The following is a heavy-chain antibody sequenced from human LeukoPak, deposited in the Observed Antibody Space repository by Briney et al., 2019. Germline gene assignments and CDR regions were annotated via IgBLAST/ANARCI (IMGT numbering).Heavy chain of an antibody. D-gene: IGHD4-17*01. CDR1: GFTFSSYA. V-gene: IGHV3-23*01. J-gene: IGHJ6*02. CDR2: ISGSGGST. CDR3: AKPTVTTRGKYYYYGMDV. Sequence: PGGSLRLSCAASGFTFSSYAMSWVRQAPGKGLEWVSAISGSGGSTYYADSVKGRFTISRDNSKNTLYLQMNSLRAEDTAVYYCAKPTVTTRGKYYYYGMDVWGQGTTVTVSS.